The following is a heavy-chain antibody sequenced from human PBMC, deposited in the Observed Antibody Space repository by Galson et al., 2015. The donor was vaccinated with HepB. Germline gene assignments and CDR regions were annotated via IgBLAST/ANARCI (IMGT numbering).Heavy chain of an antibody. CDR1: GFTFSSYS. CDR3: ARAGDRRSYWYFDL. CDR2: ISSSTGTI. Sequence: SLRLSCAASGFTFSSYSMNWVRQAPGKGLEWVSYISSSTGTIYYADSVQGRFTISRDNAKNSLYLQMNSLRAEDTAVYYCARAGDRRSYWYFDLWGRGTLVTVSS. D-gene: IGHD2-21*02. V-gene: IGHV3-48*01. J-gene: IGHJ2*01.